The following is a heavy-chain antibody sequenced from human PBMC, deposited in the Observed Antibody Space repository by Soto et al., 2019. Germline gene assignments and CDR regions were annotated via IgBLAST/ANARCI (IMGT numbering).Heavy chain of an antibody. D-gene: IGHD6-6*01. J-gene: IGHJ4*02. Sequence: GASVKVSCKASGYTFTSYAMHWVRQAPGQRLEWMGWINADNGNTNYAQKLQGRVTMTTDTSTSTAYMELSSLRSDDTAVYYCARDPPGEQLVKLTNDYWGQGTLVTVSS. CDR3: ARDPPGEQLVKLTNDY. CDR2: INADNGNT. V-gene: IGHV1-3*01. CDR1: GYTFTSYA.